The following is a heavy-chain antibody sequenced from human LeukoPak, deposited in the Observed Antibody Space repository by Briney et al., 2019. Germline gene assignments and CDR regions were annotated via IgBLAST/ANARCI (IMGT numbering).Heavy chain of an antibody. CDR2: IIHSGST. J-gene: IGHJ4*02. CDR3: ARDGRFPPEVLPRYFDY. D-gene: IGHD1-26*01. CDR1: GGSFSGYY. Sequence: SETLSLTCAVYGGSFSGYYWSWIRQPPGKGLEWIGEIIHSGSTNYNPSLKSRLTISVDTSKNQFSLKLSSVTAADTAVYYCARDGRFPPEVLPRYFDYWGQGTLVTVSS. V-gene: IGHV4-34*12.